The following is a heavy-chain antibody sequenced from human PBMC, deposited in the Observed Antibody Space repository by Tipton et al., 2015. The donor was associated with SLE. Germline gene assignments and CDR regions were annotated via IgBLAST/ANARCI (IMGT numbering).Heavy chain of an antibody. V-gene: IGHV4-4*08. CDR1: GGSISSYC. D-gene: IGHD2-21*01. J-gene: IGHJ6*03. CDR3: ARVWGYLSLNYYYYTDV. Sequence: TLSLTCTVSGGSISSYCWSWIRQPPGKGLEWIGYIYTSGSTNYNPSLTSRVTISVDTSKNQFSLKLSSVTAADTAVYYCARVWGYLSLNYYYYTDVWGKGTTVTVSS. CDR2: IYTSGST.